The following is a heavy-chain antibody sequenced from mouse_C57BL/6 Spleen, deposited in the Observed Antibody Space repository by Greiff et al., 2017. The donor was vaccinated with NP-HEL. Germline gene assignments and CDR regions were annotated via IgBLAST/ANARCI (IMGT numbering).Heavy chain of an antibody. CDR1: GYTFTDYY. D-gene: IGHD1-1*01. Sequence: EVKLQQSGPELVKPGASVKISCKASGYTFTDYYMNWVKQSHGKSLEWIGDINPNNGGTSYNQKFKGKATLTVDKSSSTAYMELRSLTSEDSAVYYCARWGRIYYYGSNYAMDYWGQGTSVTVSS. J-gene: IGHJ4*01. CDR3: ARWGRIYYYGSNYAMDY. V-gene: IGHV1-26*01. CDR2: INPNNGGT.